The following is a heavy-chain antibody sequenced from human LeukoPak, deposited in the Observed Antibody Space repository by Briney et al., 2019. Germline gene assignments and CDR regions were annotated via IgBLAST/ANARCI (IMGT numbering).Heavy chain of an antibody. CDR3: ARMYYYDSSGYPTQDAFDI. J-gene: IGHJ3*02. CDR2: IYYSGST. V-gene: IGHV4-59*01. CDR1: GGSISSYN. Sequence: SETLSLTCTVSGGSISSYNWSWIRQPPGKGLEWIGYIYYSGSTNYNPSLKSRVTISVDTSKNQFSLKLSSVTAADTAVYYCARMYYYDSSGYPTQDAFDIWGQGTMVTVSS. D-gene: IGHD3-22*01.